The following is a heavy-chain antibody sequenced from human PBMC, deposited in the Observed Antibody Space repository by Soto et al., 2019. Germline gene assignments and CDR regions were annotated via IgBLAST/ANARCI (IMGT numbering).Heavy chain of an antibody. D-gene: IGHD3-22*01. J-gene: IGHJ4*02. CDR3: AKPSRNHHYYDSSGYDFDY. CDR1: GFTFSSYG. CDR2: ISYDGSNK. V-gene: IGHV3-30*18. Sequence: PGGSLRLSCAASGFTFSSYGMHWVRQAPGKGLEWVAVISYDGSNKYYADSVKGRFTISRDNSKNTLYLQMNSLRAEDTAVYYCAKPSRNHHYYDSSGYDFDYWGQGT.